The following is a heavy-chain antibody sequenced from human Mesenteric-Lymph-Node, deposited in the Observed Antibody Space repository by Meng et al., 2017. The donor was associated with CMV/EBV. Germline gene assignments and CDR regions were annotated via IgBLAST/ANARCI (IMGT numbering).Heavy chain of an antibody. CDR3: AIMLGAVDH. CDR2: ISFSSSTI. J-gene: IGHJ4*02. CDR1: GFTFSDYY. D-gene: IGHD3-10*02. Sequence: GESLKISCAASGFTFSDYYMSWIRQAPGKGLEWVSYISFSSSTIYYADSVKGRFTISRDNANNSVYLQMRSLRAEDTAVYYCAIMLGAVDHWGQGTLVTVSS. V-gene: IGHV3-11*04.